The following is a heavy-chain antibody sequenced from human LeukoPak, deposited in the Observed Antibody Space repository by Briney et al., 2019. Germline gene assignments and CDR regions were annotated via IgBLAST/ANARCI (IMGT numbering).Heavy chain of an antibody. CDR3: AKYRVVYYYYYMDV. CDR1: GFTFSSYA. D-gene: IGHD2-15*01. CDR2: ISGSGGST. V-gene: IGHV3-23*01. Sequence: PGGSLRLSRAASGFTFSSYAMSWVRQAPGKGLEWVSAISGSGGSTYYADSVKGRFTISRDNSQNTLYLQMNSLRAEDTAVYYCAKYRVVYYYYYMDVWGKGTTVTVSS. J-gene: IGHJ6*03.